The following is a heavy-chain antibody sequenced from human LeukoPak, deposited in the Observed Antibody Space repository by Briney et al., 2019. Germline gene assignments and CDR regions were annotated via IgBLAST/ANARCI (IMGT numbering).Heavy chain of an antibody. CDR2: ISSSSSYI. D-gene: IGHD1-26*01. Sequence: GGSLRLSCAASGFTFSSYSMNWVRQAPGKGLEWVSSISSSSSYIYYADSVKGRFTISRDNAKNSLYLQMNSLRAEDTAVYYCARAGSLYENGRAFDIWGQGAMVTVSS. J-gene: IGHJ3*02. CDR3: ARAGSLYENGRAFDI. CDR1: GFTFSSYS. V-gene: IGHV3-21*01.